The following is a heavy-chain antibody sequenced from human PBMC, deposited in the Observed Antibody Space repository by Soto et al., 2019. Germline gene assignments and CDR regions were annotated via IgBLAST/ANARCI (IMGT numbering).Heavy chain of an antibody. CDR3: ARRLMVHWAFDI. Sequence: QAHLQQWGAGLLKPSETLSLKCAVYVGSFSGYYWSWIRQSPGKGLEWIGEINDSGITNYNPSLKSRVTLSVDTSKNQFSLKLSSMTAADTAVYYCARRLMVHWAFDIWGQGTMVTVSS. D-gene: IGHD2-8*01. CDR2: INDSGIT. CDR1: VGSFSGYY. V-gene: IGHV4-34*01. J-gene: IGHJ3*02.